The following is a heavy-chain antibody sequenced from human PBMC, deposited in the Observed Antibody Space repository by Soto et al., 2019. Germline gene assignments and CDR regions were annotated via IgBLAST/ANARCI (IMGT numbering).Heavy chain of an antibody. V-gene: IGHV4-30-4*01. J-gene: IGHJ4*02. D-gene: IGHD3-22*01. CDR2: MYNSGST. Sequence: SETLSLTCTVSGGSIISGGYYWSWIRQPPEKGLEWIGYMYNSGSTYYNPSLKSRVSISVDTSKNQFSLRLSSVTAADTAVYFCARVVSSGYYDFDYWGQGTLVTVSS. CDR1: GGSIISGGYY. CDR3: ARVVSSGYYDFDY.